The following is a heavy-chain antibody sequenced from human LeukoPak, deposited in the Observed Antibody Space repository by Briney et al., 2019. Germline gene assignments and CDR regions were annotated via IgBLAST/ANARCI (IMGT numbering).Heavy chain of an antibody. D-gene: IGHD6-19*01. Sequence: SETLSLTCAVYGGSFSGYYWSWIRQPAVKGLEWIGRIYSSGSTNYNPSLKSRVTMSVDTSKNQFSLKLRSVTAADTAVYYCARVAQKLERIAVAGTSEWRANWYFDLWGRGTLVTVSS. CDR2: IYSSGST. CDR3: ARVAQKLERIAVAGTSEWRANWYFDL. J-gene: IGHJ2*01. CDR1: GGSFSGYY. V-gene: IGHV4-59*10.